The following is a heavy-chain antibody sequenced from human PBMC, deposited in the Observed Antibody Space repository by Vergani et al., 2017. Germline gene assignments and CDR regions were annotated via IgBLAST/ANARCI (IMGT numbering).Heavy chain of an antibody. CDR1: GFNFSSYT. J-gene: IGHJ3*02. V-gene: IGHV3-48*01. CDR3: TREYSRSSGRGLDI. Sequence: EVQLVESGGGLVQPGGSLRLSCAASGFNFSSYTMNWVRQAPGKGLEWVSYVISNSRRQSYADSVKGRFTVSRDTAKNSLYLQMNSLRAEDTAVYYCTREYSRSSGRGLDIWGQGTMVTVSS. D-gene: IGHD6-6*01. CDR2: VISNSRRQ.